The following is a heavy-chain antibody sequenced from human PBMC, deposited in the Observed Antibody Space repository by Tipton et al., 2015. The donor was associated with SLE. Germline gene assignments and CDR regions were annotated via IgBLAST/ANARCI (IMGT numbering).Heavy chain of an antibody. CDR3: ARWGDYGDV. Sequence: TLSLTCDISGYSIFTVYYWGWIRQPPGKGLEWIGNIYLSGRTYSNPSLESRVIISVDASKNQIFLKLTSVTAADTATYYCARWGDYGDVWGRGTLVTVSS. CDR2: IYLSGRT. J-gene: IGHJ4*03. V-gene: IGHV4-38-2*01. CDR1: GYSIFTVYY. D-gene: IGHD4-17*01.